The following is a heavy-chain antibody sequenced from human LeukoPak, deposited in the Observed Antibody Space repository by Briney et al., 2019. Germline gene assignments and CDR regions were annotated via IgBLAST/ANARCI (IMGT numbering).Heavy chain of an antibody. V-gene: IGHV3-23*01. CDR2: ISGSGGGT. D-gene: IGHD2-21*01. CDR3: AKDTWQFAPDYYYYMDV. CDR1: GFTFSSYA. J-gene: IGHJ6*03. Sequence: GGSLRLSCAASGFTFSSYAMSWVRQAPGKRLEWVSAISGSGGGTYYADSVKGRFTISRDNSKNTLYLQMNSLRAEDTALYYCAKDTWQFAPDYYYYMDVWGKGTTVTVSS.